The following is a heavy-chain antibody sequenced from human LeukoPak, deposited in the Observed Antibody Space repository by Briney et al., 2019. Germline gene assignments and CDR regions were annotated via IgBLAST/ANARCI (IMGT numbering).Heavy chain of an antibody. V-gene: IGHV4-4*02. D-gene: IGHD3-9*01. Sequence: PSETLSLTCAVSGGSISSSNWWSWVRQPPGKGLEWIGEIYHSGSTNYKPSLKSRVTMSVDTSKNQFSLKLNSVTAADTAVYYCAGYDILTGTPGHWGQGTLVTVSS. J-gene: IGHJ4*02. CDR1: GGSISSSNW. CDR3: AGYDILTGTPGH. CDR2: IYHSGST.